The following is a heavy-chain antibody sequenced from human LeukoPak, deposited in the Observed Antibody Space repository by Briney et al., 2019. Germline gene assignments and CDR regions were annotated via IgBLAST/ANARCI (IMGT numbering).Heavy chain of an antibody. CDR2: ISGSGGST. CDR3: AKFLPTHIVVANYYFDY. V-gene: IGHV3-23*01. J-gene: IGHJ4*02. CDR1: GFTFSSYA. D-gene: IGHD2-21*01. Sequence: GGSLRLSCAASGFTFSSYAMSWVRQAPGKGLEWVSAISGSGGSTYYADSVKGRFTIYRDNSKNPLYLQMNSLRAEDTAVYYCAKFLPTHIVVANYYFDYWGQGTLVTVSS.